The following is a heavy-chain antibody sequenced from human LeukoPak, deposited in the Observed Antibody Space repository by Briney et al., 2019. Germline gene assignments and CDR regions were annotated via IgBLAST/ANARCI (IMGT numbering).Heavy chain of an antibody. V-gene: IGHV3-48*03. Sequence: GGSLRLSCAASGFTFSSYEMNWVRQAPGKGLEWVSYISSSGSTIYYADSVKGRFTFSRDNAKNSLYLQMHSLRAEDTAVYYCVRAEVGTTLKYYYYYMDVWGKGTTVTVSS. D-gene: IGHD1-26*01. CDR1: GFTFSSYE. CDR2: ISSSGSTI. J-gene: IGHJ6*03. CDR3: VRAEVGTTLKYYYYYMDV.